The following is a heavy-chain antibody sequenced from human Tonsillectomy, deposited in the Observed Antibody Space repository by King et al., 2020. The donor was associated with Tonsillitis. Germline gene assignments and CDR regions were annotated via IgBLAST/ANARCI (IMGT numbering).Heavy chain of an antibody. V-gene: IGHV4-4*07. CDR2: INTDGST. CDR1: GGSLTGGSLSSYY. D-gene: IGHD3-16*01. CDR3: ARGLGITWDNNWFDP. Sequence: VQLQESGPGLVKPSETLSLTCTVSGGSLTGGSLSSYYWSWIRQPAGKGLEWIGRINTDGSTRYNPSLSSLVTMSVDTSNNQFSLKLSAVTAADTAIYYCARGLGITWDNNWFDPWGQGTLVTVSS. J-gene: IGHJ5*02.